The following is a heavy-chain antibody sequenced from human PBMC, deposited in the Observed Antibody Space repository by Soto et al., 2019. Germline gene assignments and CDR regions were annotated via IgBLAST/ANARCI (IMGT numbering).Heavy chain of an antibody. D-gene: IGHD1-26*01. Sequence: SETVSLTCSVSVASTVSHYHWTWIRQPPGKGLEWMGYIFNSGTTFYNPSLTSRLSISMDTSGNHFSLELRSVTAADTAVYYCALALGPTTGLDYWGQGTLVTVSS. CDR3: ALALGPTTGLDY. J-gene: IGHJ4*02. CDR1: VASTVSHYH. CDR2: IFNSGTT. V-gene: IGHV4-31*02.